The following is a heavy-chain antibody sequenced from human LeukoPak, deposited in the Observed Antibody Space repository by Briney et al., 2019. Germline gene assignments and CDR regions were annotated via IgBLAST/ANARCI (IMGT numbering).Heavy chain of an antibody. J-gene: IGHJ4*02. V-gene: IGHV3-21*01. CDR2: ISYSSRYI. CDR1: GFTFSTYS. CDR3: ARDVYFRMTTMTLYYFDY. D-gene: IGHD4-17*01. Sequence: GGSLRLSCAASGFTFSTYSMNWVRQAPGKGLEWVSSISYSSRYIDYADSVKGRFTISRDNAKNSLYLQMNRLRAEDTAVYYCARDVYFRMTTMTLYYFDYWGQGTLVTVSS.